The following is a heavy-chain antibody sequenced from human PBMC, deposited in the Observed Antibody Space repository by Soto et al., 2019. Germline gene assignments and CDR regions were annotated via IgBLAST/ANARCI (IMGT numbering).Heavy chain of an antibody. CDR2: IYYSGST. CDR3: ATDILTGYYLPYYYYGMDV. CDR1: GGSISSSSYY. V-gene: IGHV4-39*01. Sequence: QLQLQESGPGLVKPSETLSLTCTVSGGSISSSSYYWGWIRQPPGKGLEWIGSIYYSGSTYYNPSLQRRVTISVDTSKNQFSLKLSSVTAADTAVYYCATDILTGYYLPYYYYGMDVWGQGTTVTVSS. J-gene: IGHJ6*02. D-gene: IGHD3-9*01.